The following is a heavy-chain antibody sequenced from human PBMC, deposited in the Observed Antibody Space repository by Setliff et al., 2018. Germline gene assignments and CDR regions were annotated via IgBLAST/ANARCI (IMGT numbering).Heavy chain of an antibody. D-gene: IGHD1-26*01. V-gene: IGHV1-18*01. CDR1: GYTFSTYG. Sequence: ASVKVSCKDSGYTFSTYGISWVRQAPGQGLEWMGWISAYNGNTNYAQRFQGRVTMTKDTSTSTAYMELSSLRSEDTAVYYCATNLNSGSLTPDAFDIWGQGTMVTVSS. CDR2: ISAYNGNT. J-gene: IGHJ3*02. CDR3: ATNLNSGSLTPDAFDI.